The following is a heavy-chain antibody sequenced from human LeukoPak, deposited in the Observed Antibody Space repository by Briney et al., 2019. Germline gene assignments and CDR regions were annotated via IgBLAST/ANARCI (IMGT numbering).Heavy chain of an antibody. CDR1: GGSISTYY. Sequence: SETLSLTCIVSGGSISTYYWSWIRQPPGKGLEWIGYIYYSGSTNYNPSLKSRVTISVDTSKSQFSLKLSSVTAADTAVYYCARGRYNYGWEPFDYWGQGTLVTVSS. J-gene: IGHJ4*02. D-gene: IGHD5-18*01. CDR2: IYYSGST. V-gene: IGHV4-59*01. CDR3: ARGRYNYGWEPFDY.